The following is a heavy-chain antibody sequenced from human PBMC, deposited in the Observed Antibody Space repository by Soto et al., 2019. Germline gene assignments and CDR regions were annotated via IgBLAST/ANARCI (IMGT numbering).Heavy chain of an antibody. D-gene: IGHD2-15*01. CDR3: ARDLLARSGYYMDV. CDR2: IYYSGST. J-gene: IGHJ6*03. Sequence: SETLSLTCTVSGGSISSYYWSWIRQPPGKGLEWIGYIYYSGSTNYNPSLKSRVTISVDTSKNQFSLKLSSVTAADTAVYYCARDLLARSGYYMDVWGKGTTVTVS. CDR1: GGSISSYY. V-gene: IGHV4-59*01.